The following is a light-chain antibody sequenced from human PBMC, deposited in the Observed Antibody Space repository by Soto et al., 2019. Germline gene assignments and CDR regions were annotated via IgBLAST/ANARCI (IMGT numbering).Light chain of an antibody. V-gene: IGLV2-23*01. Sequence: QSALTQPASVSGSPGQSITLSCTVTSSDVGSYNLFSWYQLHPGKAPKLMIYEGTKRPSGVSNRFSGSKSGSTASLTISGLQAEDEADYYCCSYAGSSSYVVFGGGTKLTVL. CDR2: EGT. CDR3: CSYAGSSSYVV. J-gene: IGLJ2*01. CDR1: SSDVGSYNL.